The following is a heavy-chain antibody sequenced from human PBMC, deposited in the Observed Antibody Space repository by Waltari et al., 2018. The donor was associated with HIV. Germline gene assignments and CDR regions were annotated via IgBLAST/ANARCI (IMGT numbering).Heavy chain of an antibody. CDR1: GFNCSRFS. Sequence: EESGGGRVEPGGSLRRACVAAGFNCSRFSMNWVRQSPGRGLEWVASVERDNKESFYAESVKGRFTISRDNNEDSLFLHMDALKVEDTATYFCVRDHPGYVPIDYWGQGTSVTV. CDR2: VERDNKES. J-gene: IGHJ4*02. V-gene: IGHV3-21*04. D-gene: IGHD5-12*01. CDR3: VRDHPGYVPIDY.